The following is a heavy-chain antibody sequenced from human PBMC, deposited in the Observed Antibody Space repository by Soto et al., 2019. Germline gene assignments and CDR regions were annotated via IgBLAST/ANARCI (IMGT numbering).Heavy chain of an antibody. Sequence: GESLKISCAASGFTFSSYSMNWVRQAPGKGLEWVSSISSSSSYIYYADSVKGRFTISRDNAKNSLYLQMNSLRAEDTAVYYCAREKIGSSTSRRGYFEYWGQGTLVKVSS. J-gene: IGHJ4*02. CDR2: ISSSSSYI. D-gene: IGHD2-2*01. CDR1: GFTFSSYS. CDR3: AREKIGSSTSRRGYFEY. V-gene: IGHV3-21*01.